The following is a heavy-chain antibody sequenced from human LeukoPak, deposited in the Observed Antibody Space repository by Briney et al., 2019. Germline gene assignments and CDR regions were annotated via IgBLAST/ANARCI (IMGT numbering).Heavy chain of an antibody. J-gene: IGHJ6*03. V-gene: IGHV3-53*01. CDR1: GFTVSSNY. D-gene: IGHD3-10*01. Sequence: GGSLKLSCAASGFTVSSNYMSWVRQAPGKGLEWVSVIYSGGSTYYADSVKGRFTISRDNSKNTLYLQMNSLRAEDTAVYYCASGSGSYRTPYYYMDVWGTGTTVTVSS. CDR3: ASGSGSYRTPYYYMDV. CDR2: IYSGGST.